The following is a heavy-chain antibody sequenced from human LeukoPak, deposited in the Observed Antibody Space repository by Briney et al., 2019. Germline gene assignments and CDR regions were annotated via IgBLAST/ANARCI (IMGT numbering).Heavy chain of an antibody. Sequence: PGESLKISCKASGYTFTNYWIGWVRQMPGRGLEWMGIIYAGDSATRYSPSFEGQVTISADKSISTAYLQWSSLKASDTAMYYCARVLLWFGESTDYWGQGTLVTVSS. CDR3: ARVLLWFGESTDY. J-gene: IGHJ4*02. CDR2: IYAGDSAT. D-gene: IGHD3-10*01. V-gene: IGHV5-51*01. CDR1: GYTFTNYW.